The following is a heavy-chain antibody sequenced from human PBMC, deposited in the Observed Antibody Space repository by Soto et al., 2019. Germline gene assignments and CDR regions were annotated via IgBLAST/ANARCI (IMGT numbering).Heavy chain of an antibody. Sequence: SETLSLTCTVSGGSISSYYWSLIRQPPGKGLEWIGYIYYSGSTNYNPSLKSRVTISVDTSKNQFSLKLSSVTAADTAVYYCARTMVRGVSLDYWGQGTLVTVS. CDR1: GGSISSYY. V-gene: IGHV4-59*08. CDR3: ARTMVRGVSLDY. CDR2: IYYSGST. D-gene: IGHD3-10*01. J-gene: IGHJ4*02.